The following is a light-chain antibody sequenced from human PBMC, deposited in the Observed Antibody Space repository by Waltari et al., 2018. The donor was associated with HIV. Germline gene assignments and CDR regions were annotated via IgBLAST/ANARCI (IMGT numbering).Light chain of an antibody. CDR1: QDVSNY. CDR3: QQYRAYPLT. J-gene: IGKJ4*01. CDR2: AAS. V-gene: IGKV1-16*02. Sequence: DIQLTRSPSSLSASVGDRVTITCRASQDVSNYLAWFQHKPGEPPKSLIYAASSLQSGVPSKFSGSGSGTHFALTISSLQPEDFATYYCQQYRAYPLTFGGGTNVE.